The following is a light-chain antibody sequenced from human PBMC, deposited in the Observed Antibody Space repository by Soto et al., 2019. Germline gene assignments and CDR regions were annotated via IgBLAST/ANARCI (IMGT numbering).Light chain of an antibody. J-gene: IGKJ1*01. Sequence: EIVLTQSPGTLSLSPGERAALSCRASQSISGSYVAWYQQKPGQAPRLLLYGASSRATGIPDRFSGSGSGPDFTLTISRLEPEDFAVYYCQQYGSSPWTFGQGTKVEMK. CDR3: QQYGSSPWT. CDR1: QSISGSY. CDR2: GAS. V-gene: IGKV3-20*01.